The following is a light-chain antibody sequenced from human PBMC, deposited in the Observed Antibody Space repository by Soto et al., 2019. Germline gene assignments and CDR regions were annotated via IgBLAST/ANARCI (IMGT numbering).Light chain of an antibody. J-gene: IGLJ3*02. CDR3: ATWDDHLNSPV. Sequence: QAVLTQPPSASGTPVQSCTIPCSGSRSNIESKTVNWYQHLPGTAPKLLIYSNNQRPSVVPYRFSGSKSDTSASLSISGLQSEDEADSDCATWDDHLNSPVFGGGTKVTV. V-gene: IGLV1-44*01. CDR1: RSNIESKT. CDR2: SNN.